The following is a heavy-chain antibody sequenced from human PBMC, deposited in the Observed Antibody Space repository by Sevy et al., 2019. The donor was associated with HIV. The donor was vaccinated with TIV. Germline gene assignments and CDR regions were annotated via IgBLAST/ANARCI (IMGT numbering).Heavy chain of an antibody. CDR1: GFTFISYA. CDR3: VRVALAGFDY. CDR2: ISSSGGSV. V-gene: IGHV3-23*01. Sequence: GGSLRLSCAASGFTFISYAVSWVRQAPGKGLEWVSSISSSGGSVYYADSVKGRFTISRDNSKKMVDLEMNSLRAEDTADYYCVRVALAGFDYWGPGTLVTVSS. J-gene: IGHJ4*02. D-gene: IGHD6-19*01.